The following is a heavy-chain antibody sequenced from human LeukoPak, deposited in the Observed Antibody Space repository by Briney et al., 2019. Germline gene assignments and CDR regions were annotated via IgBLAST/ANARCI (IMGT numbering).Heavy chain of an antibody. J-gene: IGHJ4*02. CDR3: ARGGSEIDY. CDR2: ISSSGSTM. D-gene: IGHD1-26*01. CDR1: GFSFSDYY. V-gene: IGHV3-11*01. Sequence: EGSLRLSCAASGFSFSDYYMSWIRQAPGKGLEWISYISSSGSTMYYADSVKGRFTISRDNAMNSVYLQMNSLRAEDTAVYYCARGGSEIDYWGQGALVTISS.